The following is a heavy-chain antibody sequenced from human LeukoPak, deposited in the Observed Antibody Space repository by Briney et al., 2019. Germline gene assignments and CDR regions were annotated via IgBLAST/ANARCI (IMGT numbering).Heavy chain of an antibody. J-gene: IGHJ3*02. V-gene: IGHV3-74*01. Sequence: GGSLRLSCAASGFTFTNYWMHWVRQAPGMGLVWVSRLPPDELDIIYADSVKGRFTVSRDNAKNTVYLQMNNLRAEDTAVYYCARDSNYYDSSGYYYARGYAFDIWGQGTMVTVSS. CDR1: GFTFTNYW. CDR2: LPPDELDI. CDR3: ARDSNYYDSSGYYYARGYAFDI. D-gene: IGHD3-22*01.